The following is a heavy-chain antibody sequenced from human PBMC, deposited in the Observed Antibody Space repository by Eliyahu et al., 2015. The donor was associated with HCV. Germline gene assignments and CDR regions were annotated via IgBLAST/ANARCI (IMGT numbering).Heavy chain of an antibody. D-gene: IGHD4-17*01. CDR2: IYPGDSTT. Sequence: SGAVMKESGESLKISCKGSGYKFASYWIGWVRQMPGKGLEWMGIIYPGDSTTTYSPSFQGQVTFSVDKSTSTAYLQWSRLKVSDTAIYYCARRTTWSYYYYGVDVWGQGTTVTVSS. CDR3: ARRTTWSYYYYGVDV. V-gene: IGHV5-51*01. CDR1: GYKFASYW. J-gene: IGHJ6*02.